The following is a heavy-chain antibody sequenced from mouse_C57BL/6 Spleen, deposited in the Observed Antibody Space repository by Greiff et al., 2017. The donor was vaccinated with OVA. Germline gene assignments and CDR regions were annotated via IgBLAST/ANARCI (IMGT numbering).Heavy chain of an antibody. CDR1: GYTFTSYG. Sequence: VQLVESGAELARPGASVKLSCKASGYTFTSYGISWVKQRTGQGLEWIGEIYPRSGNTYYNEKFKGKATLTADKSSSTAYMELRSLTSEDSAVYFCARWKDYYGAMDYWGQGTSVTVSS. D-gene: IGHD2-1*01. CDR2: IYPRSGNT. CDR3: ARWKDYYGAMDY. J-gene: IGHJ4*01. V-gene: IGHV1-81*01.